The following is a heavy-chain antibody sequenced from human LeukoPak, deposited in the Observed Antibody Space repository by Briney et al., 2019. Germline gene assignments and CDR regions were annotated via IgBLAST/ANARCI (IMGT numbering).Heavy chain of an antibody. J-gene: IGHJ4*02. CDR3: ATMVRGVIIGGDY. Sequence: GGSLRLSCAASGFTFSSYWMSWVRQAPGKGLEWVANIKQDGSEKYYVDSVKGRFTISRDNAKNSLYLQMNSLRAEDTAVYYCATMVRGVIIGGDYWGKGTLVTVSS. CDR2: IKQDGSEK. D-gene: IGHD3-10*01. V-gene: IGHV3-7*01. CDR1: GFTFSSYW.